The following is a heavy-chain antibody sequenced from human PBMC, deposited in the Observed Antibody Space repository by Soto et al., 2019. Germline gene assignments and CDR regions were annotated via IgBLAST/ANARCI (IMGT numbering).Heavy chain of an antibody. Sequence: QVQLVESGGGVVQPGRSLRLSCAASGFTFSSYGMHWVRQAPGKGPEWVAVISYDGSHKYYVDSVKGRFTISRDNSKNALYLQMNSLRAEDTAGYYCAKEGDCGDNIWGQGTMVTVSS. D-gene: IGHD4-17*01. CDR1: GFTFSSYG. V-gene: IGHV3-30*18. CDR3: AKEGDCGDNI. CDR2: ISYDGSHK. J-gene: IGHJ3*02.